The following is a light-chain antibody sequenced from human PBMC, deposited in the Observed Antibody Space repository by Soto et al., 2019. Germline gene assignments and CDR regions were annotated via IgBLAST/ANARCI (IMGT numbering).Light chain of an antibody. CDR2: RND. CDR3: AAWDDSLIGVV. Sequence: QSVLAQQPSASGTPGQRVTISCSGGTSNIGKNFVYWYQRLPGTAPQLLISRNDQRPSGVPDRFSGSKSGTSGSLTISGLRSEDEADYYCAAWDDSLIGVVFGGGTKLTVL. J-gene: IGLJ2*01. V-gene: IGLV1-47*01. CDR1: TSNIGKNF.